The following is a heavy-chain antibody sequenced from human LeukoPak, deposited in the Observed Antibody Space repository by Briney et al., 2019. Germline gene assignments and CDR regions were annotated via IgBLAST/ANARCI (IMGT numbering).Heavy chain of an antibody. D-gene: IGHD6-19*01. J-gene: IGHJ4*02. V-gene: IGHV3-74*01. CDR1: AFTFSSYW. CDR3: ARDRYSSAWYEE. Sequence: GGSLRLTCTASAFTFSSYWMHWVRQAPGKGLVWVSHINSGGSSASYADSVKGRFTISRDNAKNTLYLQMNSLRAEDTAVYYCARDRYSSAWYEEWGQGTLVTVSS. CDR2: INSGGSSA.